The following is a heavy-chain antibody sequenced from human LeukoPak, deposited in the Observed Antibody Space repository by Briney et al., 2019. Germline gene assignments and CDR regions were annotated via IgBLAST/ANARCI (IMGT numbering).Heavy chain of an antibody. V-gene: IGHV3-66*01. CDR3: ARVGLAASVSEN. CDR2: IYSGGST. CDR1: GFTVSSNY. D-gene: IGHD2-15*01. J-gene: IGHJ4*02. Sequence: GGSLRLSCAASGFTVSSNYMSWVRQAPGKGLEWVSVIYSGGSTYYADSVKGRFTISRDNSKNTLYLQMNSLRAEDTAVYYSARVGLAASVSENWGQGTLVTVSS.